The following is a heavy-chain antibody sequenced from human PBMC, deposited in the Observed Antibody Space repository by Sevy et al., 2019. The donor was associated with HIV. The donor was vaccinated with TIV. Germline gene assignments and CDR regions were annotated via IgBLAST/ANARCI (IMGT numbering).Heavy chain of an antibody. CDR1: GFIFNSYG. V-gene: IGHV3-23*01. D-gene: IGHD1-26*01. CDR2: ISGSGGSI. CDR3: RGVGTTTNFDY. Sequence: GGSLRLSCAASGFIFNSYGMSWVRQAPGKGMEWVTGISGSGGSIYYEDSVKGRFTISRDNFKNTLYLQMNSLRAEDTAVYYCRGVGTTTNFDYWGQGTLVTVSS. J-gene: IGHJ4*02.